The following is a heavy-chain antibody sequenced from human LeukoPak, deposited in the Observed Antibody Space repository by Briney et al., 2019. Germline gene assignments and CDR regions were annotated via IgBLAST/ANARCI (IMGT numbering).Heavy chain of an antibody. CDR2: INAGNDNT. D-gene: IGHD5-18*01. CDR3: ARERADTAGDY. Sequence: ASVKVSCKASGYTFISYAIHWVRQAPGQRLEWMGWINAGNDNTKYSQKFQGRVTMTTDTSTSTAYMELRSLRSDDTAVYYCARERADTAGDYWGQGTLVTVSS. J-gene: IGHJ4*02. CDR1: GYTFISYA. V-gene: IGHV1-3*01.